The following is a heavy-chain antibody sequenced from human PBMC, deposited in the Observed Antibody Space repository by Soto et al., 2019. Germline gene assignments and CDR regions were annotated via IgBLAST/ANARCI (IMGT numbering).Heavy chain of an antibody. CDR2: ISGSGGST. D-gene: IGHD3-22*01. CDR1: GFTFSSYA. CDR3: WKDPNAFYYDSSQGY. J-gene: IGHJ4*02. V-gene: IGHV3-23*01. Sequence: GGSLRLSCAASGFTFSSYAMSWVRQAPGKGLEWVSAISGSGGSTYYADSVKGRFTISRDNSKNTLYLQMNSLRAEDTAVYYFWKDPNAFYYDSSQGYWGQGTLVPVSS.